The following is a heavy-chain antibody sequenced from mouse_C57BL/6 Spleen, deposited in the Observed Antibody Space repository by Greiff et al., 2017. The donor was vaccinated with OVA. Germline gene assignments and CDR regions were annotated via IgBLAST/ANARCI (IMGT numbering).Heavy chain of an antibody. CDR3: ARTTMVVAEYFDV. D-gene: IGHD1-1*01. Sequence: QVQLQQPGAELVMPGASVKLSCKASGYTFTSYWMHWVKQRPGQGLEWIGEIDPSDSYTNYNQKFKGKSTLTVDKSSSTAYMQLSSLTSEDSAVYYCARTTMVVAEYFDVWGTGTTVTVSS. CDR1: GYTFTSYW. J-gene: IGHJ1*03. CDR2: IDPSDSYT. V-gene: IGHV1-69*01.